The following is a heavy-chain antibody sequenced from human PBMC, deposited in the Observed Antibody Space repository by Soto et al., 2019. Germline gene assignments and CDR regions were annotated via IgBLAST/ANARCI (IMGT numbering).Heavy chain of an antibody. V-gene: IGHV4-39*01. J-gene: IGHJ5*02. CDR2: IYYSGST. CDR1: GGSISSSSYY. D-gene: IGHD3-3*01. CDR3: ARLGYDFWSGYPHTNWFDP. Sequence: QLQLQESGPGLVKPSETLSLTCTVSGGSISSSSYYWGWIRQPPGKGLEWIGSIYYSGSTYYNPSLKSRVTLSVDTSKNQFSLKLSSVTAADTAVYYCARLGYDFWSGYPHTNWFDPWGQGTLVTVSS.